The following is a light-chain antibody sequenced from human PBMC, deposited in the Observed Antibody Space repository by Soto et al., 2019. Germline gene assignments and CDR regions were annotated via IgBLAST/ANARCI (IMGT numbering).Light chain of an antibody. CDR1: QSVGRF. CDR3: QQRTEWHRT. J-gene: IGKJ1*01. V-gene: IGKV3-11*01. CDR2: HAV. Sequence: EVGLTQSPATLSLSPGDSATLSCRASQSVGRFLAWYQQKPGQAHRLLIYHAVYRATGIPARFSGSASGTDFTLTIISLEPEDFTVYYFQQRTEWHRTFGPGTQVEIK.